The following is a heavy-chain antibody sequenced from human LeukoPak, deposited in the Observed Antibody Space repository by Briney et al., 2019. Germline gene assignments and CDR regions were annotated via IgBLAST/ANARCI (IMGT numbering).Heavy chain of an antibody. CDR3: ARTYGSGSPFDY. CDR2: ISYDGSNK. V-gene: IGHV3-30*03. D-gene: IGHD3-10*01. CDR1: GFTFSSYG. Sequence: GRSLGLSCAATGFTFSSYGMHWVRQAPGKGLGGGAVISYDGSNKYYADSVKGRFTISRDNSKNTLYLQMNSLRAEDTAVYYCARTYGSGSPFDYWGQGTLVTVSS. J-gene: IGHJ4*02.